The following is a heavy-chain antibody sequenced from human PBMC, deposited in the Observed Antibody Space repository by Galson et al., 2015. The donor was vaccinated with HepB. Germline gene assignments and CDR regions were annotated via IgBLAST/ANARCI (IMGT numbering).Heavy chain of an antibody. D-gene: IGHD5-24*01. CDR1: GFIFSDYA. J-gene: IGHJ6*02. Sequence: SLRLSCAASGFIFSDYAMHWVRQAPGKGLEWVAIISHDGTKKYYTDSVEGRFTISRDKSTSTLYLQMNSLRVEDTGLYFCAKSGERATILPYYYYGMDVWGQGTTLTVSS. V-gene: IGHV3-30*04. CDR3: AKSGERATILPYYYYGMDV. CDR2: ISHDGTKK.